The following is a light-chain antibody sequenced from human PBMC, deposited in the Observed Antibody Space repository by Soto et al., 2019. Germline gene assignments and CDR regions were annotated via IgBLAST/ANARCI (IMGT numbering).Light chain of an antibody. CDR3: QQSYSTPIT. J-gene: IGKJ5*01. Sequence: IHMTQSRSTLSANVGARVPITWRASQSISSYLNWYQQKPGKAPKLLIYAASSLQSGVPSRFSGSGSGTDFTLTISSLQPEDFATYYCQQSYSTPITFGQGTRLEIK. CDR1: QSISSY. V-gene: IGKV1-39*01. CDR2: AAS.